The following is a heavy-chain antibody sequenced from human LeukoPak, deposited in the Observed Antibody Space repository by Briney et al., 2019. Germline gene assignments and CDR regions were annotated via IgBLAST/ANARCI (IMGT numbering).Heavy chain of an antibody. Sequence: PGGSLRLSCAASGFTFSSYAMSWVRQAPGKGLEWVSAISGSGGSTYYADSVKGRFTISRDNSKNTLYLQMNGLRAEDMAVYYCAKDQRSSGWYFGGLGYWGQGTLVTVSS. J-gene: IGHJ4*02. CDR2: ISGSGGST. CDR1: GFTFSSYA. CDR3: AKDQRSSGWYFGGLGY. D-gene: IGHD6-19*01. V-gene: IGHV3-23*01.